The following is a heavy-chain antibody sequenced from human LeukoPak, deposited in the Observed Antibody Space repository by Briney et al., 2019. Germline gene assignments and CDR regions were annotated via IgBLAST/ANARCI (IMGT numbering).Heavy chain of an antibody. Sequence: SETLSLTCTVSGGSISSGDYYWSWIRQPPGKGLEWIGHIYYSGSTNYNPSLKSRVTISVDTSKNQFSLKLNSVTAADTAVYYCARHQASSGSPRFDYWGQGTLVTVSS. CDR1: GGSISSGDYY. CDR2: IYYSGST. D-gene: IGHD3-10*01. J-gene: IGHJ4*02. V-gene: IGHV4-61*08. CDR3: ARHQASSGSPRFDY.